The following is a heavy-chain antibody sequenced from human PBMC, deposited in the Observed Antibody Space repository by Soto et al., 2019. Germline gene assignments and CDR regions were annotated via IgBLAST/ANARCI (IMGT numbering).Heavy chain of an antibody. V-gene: IGHV3-23*01. Sequence: GGSLRLSCAASGFTFSSYAMSWVRQAPGKGLEWVSAISGSGGSTYYADSVKGRFTISRDNSKNTLYLQMNSLRAEDTAVYYCAAAVWSGYYPEDYYYYGMDVWGQGTTVTVSS. D-gene: IGHD3-3*01. J-gene: IGHJ6*02. CDR2: ISGSGGST. CDR1: GFTFSSYA. CDR3: AAAVWSGYYPEDYYYYGMDV.